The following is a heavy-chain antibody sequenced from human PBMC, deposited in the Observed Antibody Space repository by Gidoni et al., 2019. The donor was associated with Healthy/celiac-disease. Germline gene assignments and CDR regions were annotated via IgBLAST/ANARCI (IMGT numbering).Heavy chain of an antibody. V-gene: IGHV3-21*01. CDR1: GFTFSSYS. CDR3: ARAATVTSPFDY. CDR2: ISSSRSYI. J-gene: IGHJ4*02. D-gene: IGHD4-17*01. Sequence: EVQLVESGGGLVKPGGSLRLSCAASGFTFSSYSMDWVRQAPGKGLAWVSSISSSRSYIYYADSVKGRFTISRDKAKNSLYLRRKSLRAEDTAVYYCARAATVTSPFDYWGKGTLVTVSS.